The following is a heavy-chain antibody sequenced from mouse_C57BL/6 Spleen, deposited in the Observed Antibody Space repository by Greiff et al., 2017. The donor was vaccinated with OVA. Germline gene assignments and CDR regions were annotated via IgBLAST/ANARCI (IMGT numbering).Heavy chain of an antibody. CDR2: INPNNGGT. D-gene: IGHD2-4*01. J-gene: IGHJ4*01. CDR3: ARGDYDSAMDY. CDR1: GYTFTDYY. Sequence: VQLQQSGPELVKPGASVKISCKASGYTFTDYYMNWVKQSHGKSLEWIGDINPNNGGTSYNQKFKGKATLTVDKSSSTAYMELRSLTSEDSAVYYCARGDYDSAMDYWGQGTSVTVSS. V-gene: IGHV1-26*01.